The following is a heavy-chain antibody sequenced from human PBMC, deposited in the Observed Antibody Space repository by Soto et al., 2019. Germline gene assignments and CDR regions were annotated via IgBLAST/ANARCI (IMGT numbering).Heavy chain of an antibody. CDR3: ARRRGGNWFDP. J-gene: IGHJ5*02. D-gene: IGHD6-25*01. Sequence: PSETLSLTCTVSGGSISSYYWSWIRQPPGKGLEWIGYIYYSGSTNYNPSLKSRVTISVDTSKNQFSLKLSSVTAADTAVYYCARRRGGNWFDPWGQGTRVTVSS. V-gene: IGHV4-59*08. CDR1: GGSISSYY. CDR2: IYYSGST.